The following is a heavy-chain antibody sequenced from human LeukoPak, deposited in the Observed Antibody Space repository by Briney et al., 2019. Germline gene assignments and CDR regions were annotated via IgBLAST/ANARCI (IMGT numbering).Heavy chain of an antibody. Sequence: GGSLRLSCAASGFIFSNYNMNWVRQAPGKGLEWVAYISSSSRIIYYADSVQGRFTVSRDNAKNSLYLQLNSLRAEDTAVYYCAKARSGWVVAASDYWGQGTLVTVSS. CDR3: AKARSGWVVAASDY. V-gene: IGHV3-48*01. CDR1: GFIFSNYN. CDR2: ISSSSRII. D-gene: IGHD2-15*01. J-gene: IGHJ4*02.